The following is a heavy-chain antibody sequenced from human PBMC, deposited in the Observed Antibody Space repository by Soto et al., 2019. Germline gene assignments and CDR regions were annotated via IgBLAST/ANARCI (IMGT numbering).Heavy chain of an antibody. V-gene: IGHV3-11*01. CDR2: ISSSGSTI. Sequence: PGGSLRLSCAASGFTFSDYYMSWIRQAPGKGLEWVSYISSSGSTIYYADSVKGRFIISRDNAKNSLYLQMNSLRAEDTAVYYCARPYPNMDWFDPWGQGTLVTVSS. CDR1: GFTFSDYY. J-gene: IGHJ5*02. CDR3: ARPYPNMDWFDP. D-gene: IGHD2-21*01.